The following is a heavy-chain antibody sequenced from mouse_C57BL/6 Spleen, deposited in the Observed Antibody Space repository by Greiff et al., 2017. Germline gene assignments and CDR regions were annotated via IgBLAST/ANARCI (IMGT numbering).Heavy chain of an antibody. CDR1: GYTFTDYN. CDR3: ARRDYYGRDYAMDY. J-gene: IGHJ4*01. CDR2: INPNNGGT. D-gene: IGHD1-1*01. Sequence: VQLKESGPELVKPGASVKIPCKASGYTFTDYNMDWVKQSHGKSLEWIGDINPNNGGTIYNQKFKGKATLTVDKSSSTAYMELRSLTSEDTAVYYCARRDYYGRDYAMDYWGQGTSVTVSS. V-gene: IGHV1-18*01.